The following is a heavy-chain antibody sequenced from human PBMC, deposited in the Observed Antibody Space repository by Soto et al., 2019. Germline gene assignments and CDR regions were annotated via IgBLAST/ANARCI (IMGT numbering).Heavy chain of an antibody. J-gene: IGHJ4*02. Sequence: ASVKVSCKASGYTFTSSAMHWVRPAPGQRLEWMGWINAGNGNTKYSQKFQGRVTITRDTSASTAYMELSSLRSEDTAVYYCARDPCSGGRCYHAAFDYWGQGTLVTVSS. CDR2: INAGNGNT. CDR3: ARDPCSGGRCYHAAFDY. CDR1: GYTFTSSA. D-gene: IGHD2-15*01. V-gene: IGHV1-3*01.